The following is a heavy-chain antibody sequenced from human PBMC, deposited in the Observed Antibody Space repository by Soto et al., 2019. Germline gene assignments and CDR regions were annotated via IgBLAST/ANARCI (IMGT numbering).Heavy chain of an antibody. V-gene: IGHV3-23*01. Sequence: EVQLLESGGGLVQPGGSLRLSCVASGFTFSSYTMSWVRQAPGKGLECVSAITISGGSTYYADSVKGRFTISRDNSKNALYRQMNGLRAEDTAVYYGAKDGGVRGVMGAFDIWGQGTMVTVSS. CDR2: ITISGGST. CDR3: AKDGGVRGVMGAFDI. J-gene: IGHJ3*02. CDR1: GFTFSSYT. D-gene: IGHD3-10*01.